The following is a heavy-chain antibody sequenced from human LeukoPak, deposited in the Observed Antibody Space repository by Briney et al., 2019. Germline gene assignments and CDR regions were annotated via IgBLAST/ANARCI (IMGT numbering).Heavy chain of an antibody. D-gene: IGHD1-26*01. CDR1: GYSFATKY. Sequence: ASVKVSCKASGYSFATKYMHWVRQAHGQGLEWMGWINPASGVTHYAQKFQGRVTMSRDTSITTAYMELTGLISYDTAIYYCARSRWELDADYWGQGTLVTVSS. J-gene: IGHJ4*02. CDR3: ARSRWELDADY. CDR2: INPASGVT. V-gene: IGHV1-2*02.